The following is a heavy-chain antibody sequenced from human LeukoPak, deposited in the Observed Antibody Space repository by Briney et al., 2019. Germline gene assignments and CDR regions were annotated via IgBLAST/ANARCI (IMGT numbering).Heavy chain of an antibody. CDR1: GFTFSSYA. V-gene: IGHV3-30*02. CDR2: IRYDGSNK. D-gene: IGHD3-10*01. J-gene: IGHJ4*02. CDR3: AKNGIHYYGSGRDFDY. Sequence: PGGSLRLSCAASGFTFSSYAMSWVRQAPGKGLEWVAFIRYDGSNKYYADSVKGRFTISRDNSKNTLYLQMNSLRAEDTAVYYCAKNGIHYYGSGRDFDYWGQGTLVTVSS.